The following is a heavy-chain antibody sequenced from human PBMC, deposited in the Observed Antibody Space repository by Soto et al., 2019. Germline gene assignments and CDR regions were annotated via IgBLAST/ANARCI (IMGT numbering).Heavy chain of an antibody. Sequence: PSETLSLTCSVSGGSMNNYYWSWIRRPPGKGLEWIGYVHYSGTTRYNPPLKSRVTISIDTSKNQSSLELTSVTAADTAMYFCARVVSSGYSDAWGQGTLVTVSS. V-gene: IGHV4-59*01. J-gene: IGHJ5*02. CDR2: VHYSGTT. CDR1: GGSMNNYY. CDR3: ARVVSSGYSDA. D-gene: IGHD3-9*01.